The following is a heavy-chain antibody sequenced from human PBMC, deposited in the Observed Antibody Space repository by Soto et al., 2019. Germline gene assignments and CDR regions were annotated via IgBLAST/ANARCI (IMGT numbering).Heavy chain of an antibody. CDR1: GFTFSSYS. V-gene: IGHV3-21*01. J-gene: IGHJ4*02. Sequence: SRRLSCAASGFTFSSYSMNWVRQAPGKGLEWVSSISSSSSYIYYADSVKGRFTISRDNAKNSLYLQMNSLRAEDTAVYYCARVVYYDSTGYQYWGQGTLVTVSS. CDR2: ISSSSSYI. D-gene: IGHD3-22*01. CDR3: ARVVYYDSTGYQY.